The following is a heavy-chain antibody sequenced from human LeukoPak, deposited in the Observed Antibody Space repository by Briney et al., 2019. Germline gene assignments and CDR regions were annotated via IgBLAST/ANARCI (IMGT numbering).Heavy chain of an antibody. CDR3: ARRAPGTTATFDY. D-gene: IGHD1-1*01. CDR2: IYAGGGT. CDR1: GFTVSTNY. J-gene: IGHJ4*02. V-gene: IGHV3-53*01. Sequence: GGSLRLSCAASGFTVSTNYMTWVRQAPGKGPEWLSIIYAGGGTSYADSVKGRFTISRDNSENTLYLQVNSLRPEDTAVYYCARRAPGTTATFDYWGQGTLVTVSA.